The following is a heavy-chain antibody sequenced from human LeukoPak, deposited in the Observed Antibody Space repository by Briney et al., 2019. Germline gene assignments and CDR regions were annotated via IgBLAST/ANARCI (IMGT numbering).Heavy chain of an antibody. CDR3: ARVPSGPPVYYFDY. Sequence: GGSLRLSCAASGFTFSTYDMHWARQAPGRGLEWVAVISHDGSNKYLVYADSVKGRFTISRDNSKNTLYLQMNSLRPEDTAVYFCARVPSGPPVYYFDYWGQGTLVTVSS. CDR1: GFTFSTYD. CDR2: ISHDGSNK. D-gene: IGHD2-15*01. J-gene: IGHJ4*02. V-gene: IGHV3-30-3*01.